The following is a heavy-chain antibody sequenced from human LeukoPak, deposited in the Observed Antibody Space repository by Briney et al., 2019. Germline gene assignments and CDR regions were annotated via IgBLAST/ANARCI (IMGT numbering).Heavy chain of an antibody. J-gene: IGHJ4*02. Sequence: GGSLRLSCVVSGFTFNNHWMSWVRQAPGKGLEWVSSISSSSSYIYYADSVKGRFTISRDNAKNSLYLQMNSLRAEDTAVYYCARGSTGYSYGYGYWGQGTLVTVSS. V-gene: IGHV3-21*01. CDR2: ISSSSSYI. D-gene: IGHD5-18*01. CDR1: GFTFNNHW. CDR3: ARGSTGYSYGYGY.